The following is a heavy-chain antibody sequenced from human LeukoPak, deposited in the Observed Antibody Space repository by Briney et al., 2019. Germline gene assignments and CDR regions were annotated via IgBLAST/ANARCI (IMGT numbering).Heavy chain of an antibody. CDR1: GYTFTGYC. CDR3: ARALETMGAKRYFDY. J-gene: IGHJ4*02. CDR2: INPNSGDT. Sequence: ASVKVSCKPSGYTFTGYCMHWVRQAPGQGLEWMGWINPNSGDTNYAQKFQGRVTMTSDTSISTAYMALSGLRSDDTAVYYCARALETMGAKRYFDYWGQGTLVTVSS. V-gene: IGHV1-2*02. D-gene: IGHD3-16*01.